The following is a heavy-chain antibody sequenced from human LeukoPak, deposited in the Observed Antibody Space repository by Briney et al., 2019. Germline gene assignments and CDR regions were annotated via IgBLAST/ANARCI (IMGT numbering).Heavy chain of an antibody. CDR2: IIPIFGTA. D-gene: IGHD5-18*01. J-gene: IGHJ5*02. CDR1: GGTFSSYA. CDR3: ARDSGSYGYWWFDP. V-gene: IGHV1-69*13. Sequence: SVKVSCKASGGTFSSYAISWVRQAPGQGLEWMGGIIPIFGTANYAQKFQGRVTITADESTSTAYMELSSLRSEDTAVYYCARDSGSYGYWWFDPWAREPWSPSPQ.